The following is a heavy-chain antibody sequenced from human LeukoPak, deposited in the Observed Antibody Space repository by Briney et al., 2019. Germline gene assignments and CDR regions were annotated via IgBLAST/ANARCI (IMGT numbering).Heavy chain of an antibody. CDR2: IYYSGST. V-gene: IGHV4-59*08. D-gene: IGHD3-10*01. J-gene: IGHJ4*02. CDR1: GGSISSYY. CDR3: ARSMVRGGFDY. Sequence: PSETLSLTCTVSGGSISSYYWSWIRQPPGKGLEWIGYIYYSGSTNYTPSLKSRVTISVDTSKNQFSLKLSSVTAADTAVYYCARSMVRGGFDYWGQGTLVTVSS.